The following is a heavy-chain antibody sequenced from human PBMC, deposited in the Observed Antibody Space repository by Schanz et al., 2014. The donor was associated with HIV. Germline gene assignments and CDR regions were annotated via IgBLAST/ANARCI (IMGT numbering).Heavy chain of an antibody. Sequence: EVKLVESGGGSVQPGRSLRLSCEASGFTFHDCAMHWVRQVPEKGLEWVSGISGTDGSRSYADSVKGRFTISRDNSRKTLYLQMNSLRAEDTALYYCATTLYPYTSSSDYYYGMDVWGQGTTVTVSS. V-gene: IGHV3-9*01. CDR3: ATTLYPYTSSSDYYYGMDV. CDR1: GFTFHDCA. D-gene: IGHD6-6*01. CDR2: ISGTDGSR. J-gene: IGHJ6*02.